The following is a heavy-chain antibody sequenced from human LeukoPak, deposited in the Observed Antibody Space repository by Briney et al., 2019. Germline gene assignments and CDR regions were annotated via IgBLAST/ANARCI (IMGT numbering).Heavy chain of an antibody. CDR2: ISYNGSP. CDR3: ARDHWLLSSKTWYYCGLDV. V-gene: IGHV4-61*08. CDR1: GGSISSGGYY. Sequence: SETLSLTCTVSGGSISSGGYYWRWLRLSPGRGVEWLGYISYNGSPDYSPSLKSRVTISSDTSKNQFFLIMRSVTAADTAVYYCARDHWLLSSKTWYYCGLDVWGQGTTVTVSS. D-gene: IGHD3-9*01. J-gene: IGHJ6*02.